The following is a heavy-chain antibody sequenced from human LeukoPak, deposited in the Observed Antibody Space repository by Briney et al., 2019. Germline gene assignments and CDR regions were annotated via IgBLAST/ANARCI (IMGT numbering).Heavy chain of an antibody. D-gene: IGHD6-19*01. CDR3: AKGGAVTGTMYFQY. J-gene: IGHJ1*01. V-gene: IGHV3-23*01. Sequence: PGGSLRLSCAASGFTFATYTMSWVRQAPGKGLEWVSAIRSSGDSTYYADSAKGRFTISRDNSKNTLYLQMNSLRAEDTAIYYCAKGGAVTGTMYFQYWGQGTLVTVSS. CDR1: GFTFATYT. CDR2: IRSSGDST.